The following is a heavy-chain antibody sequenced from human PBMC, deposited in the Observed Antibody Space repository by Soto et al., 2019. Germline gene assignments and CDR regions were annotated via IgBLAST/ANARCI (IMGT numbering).Heavy chain of an antibody. CDR3: AREGGIVGATAADY. Sequence: KPSETLSLTCTVSGGSISSGGYYWSWIRQHPGKGLEWIGYIYYSGSTYYNPSLKSRVTISVDTSKNQFSLKLSSVTAADTAVYYCAREGGIVGATAADYWGQGTLVTVS. CDR1: GGSISSGGYY. V-gene: IGHV4-31*03. D-gene: IGHD1-26*01. J-gene: IGHJ4*02. CDR2: IYYSGST.